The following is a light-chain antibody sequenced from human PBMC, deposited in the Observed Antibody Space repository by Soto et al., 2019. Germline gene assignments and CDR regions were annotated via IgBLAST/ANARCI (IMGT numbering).Light chain of an antibody. Sequence: IQMTQSPSTLSASVGDRVTITCQASQTISNWLAWYQQKPGKAPKLLIYKASTLESGVPSRFSGSGSGTEFTLTISRLQPEDFATYYCQQYNSYSPTFGQGTKVEIK. CDR3: QQYNSYSPT. CDR2: KAS. CDR1: QTISNW. J-gene: IGKJ1*01. V-gene: IGKV1-5*03.